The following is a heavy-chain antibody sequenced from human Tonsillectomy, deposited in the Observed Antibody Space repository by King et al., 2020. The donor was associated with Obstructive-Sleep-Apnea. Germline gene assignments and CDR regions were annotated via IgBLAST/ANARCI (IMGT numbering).Heavy chain of an antibody. J-gene: IGHJ4*02. Sequence: LQLQESGPGLVKPSETLSLTCTVSGGSITSSTYFWGWIRQPPGKGLEWIGSINYSGSTYYNPSLKSRVTISVDTSKNQFSLKLSAVTAPDTAVYYCARDSARTTPPYYFDYWGQGTLVTVSS. CDR3: ARDSARTTPPYYFDY. V-gene: IGHV4-39*07. CDR2: INYSGST. D-gene: IGHD1-7*01. CDR1: GGSITSSTYF.